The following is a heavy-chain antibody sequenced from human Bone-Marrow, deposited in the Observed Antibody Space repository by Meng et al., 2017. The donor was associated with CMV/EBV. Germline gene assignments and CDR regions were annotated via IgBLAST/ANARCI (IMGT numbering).Heavy chain of an antibody. CDR1: GFTFSSYG. CDR3: AKGHLRSGYSFYYYYGMDV. J-gene: IGHJ6*02. Sequence: GESLKISCAASGFTFSSYGMHWVRQAPGKGLEWVACIRYDGSNKYYADSVKGRFTISRDNSKNTLYLQMNSLRAEDTAVYYCAKGHLRSGYSFYYYYGMDVWGQGTTVTFSS. D-gene: IGHD3-3*02. V-gene: IGHV3-30*02. CDR2: IRYDGSNK.